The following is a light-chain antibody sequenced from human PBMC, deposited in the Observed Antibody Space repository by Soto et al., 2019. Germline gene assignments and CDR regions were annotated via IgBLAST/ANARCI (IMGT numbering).Light chain of an antibody. J-gene: IGKJ1*01. CDR1: QSVSSNY. CDR3: QQYGSSLTWT. V-gene: IGKV3-20*01. CDR2: GAS. Sequence: EIVLTQSPGTLSLSPGERATLSCRASQSVSSNYITWYQQKPGQAPRRLIFGASSRATGIPDRFSGSGSGTDFTLTISRLEPEDFAVYYCQQYGSSLTWTFGQGTKVDI.